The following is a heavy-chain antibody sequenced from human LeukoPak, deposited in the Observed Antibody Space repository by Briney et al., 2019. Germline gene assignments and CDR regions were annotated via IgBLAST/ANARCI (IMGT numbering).Heavy chain of an antibody. CDR2: IYHSGST. Sequence: PSETLSLTCTVSGYSISRGYYWGWIRQPPGKGLEWIGSIYHSGSTYYNPSLKSRVTISVDTSKNQFSLKLSSVTAADTAVYYCARARDGYNYCYDYWGQGTLVTVSS. CDR3: ARARDGYNYCYDY. V-gene: IGHV4-38-2*02. D-gene: IGHD5-24*01. CDR1: GYSISRGYY. J-gene: IGHJ4*02.